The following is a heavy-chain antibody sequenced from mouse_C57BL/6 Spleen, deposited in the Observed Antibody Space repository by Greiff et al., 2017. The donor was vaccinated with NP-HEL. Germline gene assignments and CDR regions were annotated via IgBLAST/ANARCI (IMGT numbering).Heavy chain of an antibody. CDR1: GFSFNTYA. D-gene: IGHD2-5*01. Sequence: EVQLVESGGGLVQPKGSLKLSCAASGFSFNTYAMNWVRQAPGKGLEWVARIRSKSNNYATYYADSVKDRFTISRDDSESMLYLQMNNLKTEDTAMYYCVRQASYSNFFDYWGQGTTLTVSS. V-gene: IGHV10-1*01. J-gene: IGHJ2*01. CDR3: VRQASYSNFFDY. CDR2: IRSKSNNYAT.